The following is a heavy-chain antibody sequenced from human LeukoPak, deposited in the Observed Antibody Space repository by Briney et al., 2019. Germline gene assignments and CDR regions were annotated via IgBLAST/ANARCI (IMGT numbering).Heavy chain of an antibody. CDR2: IYYSGNT. J-gene: IGHJ4*02. CDR1: GASVSSESYY. CDR3: ARGPRGYCSGGSCYHY. V-gene: IGHV4-61*01. Sequence: SSETLSLTCTVSGASVSSESYYWGWIRQPPGKGLEWIGYIYYSGNTNYSPSLKSRVTISVDTSKNQFSLRLSSVTAADTAVYYCARGPRGYCSGGSCYHYWGQGTLVTVSS. D-gene: IGHD2-15*01.